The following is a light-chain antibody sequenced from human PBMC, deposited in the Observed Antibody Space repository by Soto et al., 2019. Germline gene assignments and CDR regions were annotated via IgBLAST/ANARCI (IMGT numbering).Light chain of an antibody. CDR1: QSISNY. CDR3: QQSYSTS. V-gene: IGKV1-39*01. CDR2: AAS. J-gene: IGKJ3*01. Sequence: DIQMTQSPSSLSASVGDRITITCRASQSISNYLNWYQQKPGKAPKLLIYAASSLQSGVPLRFSGSGSGTDFTLTISSLQPEDFATYYCQQSYSTSFGPGTKVDIK.